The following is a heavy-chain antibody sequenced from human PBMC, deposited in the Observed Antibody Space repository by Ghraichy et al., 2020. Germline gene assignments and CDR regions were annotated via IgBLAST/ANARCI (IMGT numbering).Heavy chain of an antibody. D-gene: IGHD2-15*01. V-gene: IGHV3-11*06. CDR1: GFTFSDYY. CDR3: ARRVVVVAATTKNWFDP. Sequence: GESLNISCAASGFTFSDYYMSWIRQAPGKGLEWVSYISSSSSYTNYADSVKGRFTISRDNAKNSLYLQMNSLRAEDTAVYYCARRVVVVAATTKNWFDPWGQGTLVTVSS. J-gene: IGHJ5*02. CDR2: ISSSSSYT.